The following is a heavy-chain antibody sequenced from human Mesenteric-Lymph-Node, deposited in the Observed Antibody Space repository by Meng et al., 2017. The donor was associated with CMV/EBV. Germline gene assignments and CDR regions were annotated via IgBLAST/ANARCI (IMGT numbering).Heavy chain of an antibody. D-gene: IGHD6-6*01. V-gene: IGHV2-70*20. CDR3: ARAYSTSSGEFDY. CDR1: GFSLSTSGMC. CDR2: IDWEDDK. J-gene: IGHJ4*02. Sequence: SGPTLVKPTQTLTLTCTFSGFSLSTSGMCVTWVRQPPGKALEWLALIDWEDDKYYSTSLKTRLTISKGTSKNQVVLTMTNMDPVDTGSYYCARAYSTSSGEFDYWGQGTLVTVSS.